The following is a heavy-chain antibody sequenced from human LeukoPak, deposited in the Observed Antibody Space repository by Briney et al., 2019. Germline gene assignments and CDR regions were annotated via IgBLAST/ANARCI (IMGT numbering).Heavy chain of an antibody. CDR3: ARAPITMVRGVVSGRYFDL. D-gene: IGHD3-10*01. V-gene: IGHV4-39*07. CDR1: GGSISSSTYY. Sequence: TSETLSLTCTVSGGSISSSTYYWGWIRQPPGKGLEWIGSIYYSGSTNYNPSLKSRVTISVDTSKNQFSLKLSSVTAADTAVYYCARAPITMVRGVVSGRYFDLWGRGTLVTVSS. J-gene: IGHJ2*01. CDR2: IYYSGST.